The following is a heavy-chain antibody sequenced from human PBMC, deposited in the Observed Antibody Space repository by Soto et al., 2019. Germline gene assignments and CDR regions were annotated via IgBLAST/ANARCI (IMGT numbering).Heavy chain of an antibody. V-gene: IGHV4-4*02. D-gene: IGHD1-1*01. CDR3: ARDASNNSPCYFDY. J-gene: IGHJ4*02. CDR2: IYHSGST. CDR1: GGSISSSNW. Sequence: QVQLQESGPGLVKPSGTLSLTCAVSGGSISSSNWWSWVRQSPGKGLEWIGEIYHSGSTNYNPSLKRRVTMSVEKSKNQFSLNLNSVTAADTAVYYCARDASNNSPCYFDYWGQGTLVTVSS.